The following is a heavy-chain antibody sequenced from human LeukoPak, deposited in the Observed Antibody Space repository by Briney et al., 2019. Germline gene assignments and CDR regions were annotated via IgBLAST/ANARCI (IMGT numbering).Heavy chain of an antibody. CDR3: AKDLTYNDGSWEFDL. CDR2: IGAGGTDK. V-gene: IGHV3-23*01. CDR1: GFSLSSFA. J-gene: IGHJ5*02. Sequence: GGSLRLSCAASGFSLSSFATAWVRQAPGKGLEWVSGIGAGGTDKYYIDAVKGRFTISKDTSKNVLYLQMNSLRAEDTAVYHCAKDLTYNDGSWEFDLWGQGTLVTVSS. D-gene: IGHD3-10*01.